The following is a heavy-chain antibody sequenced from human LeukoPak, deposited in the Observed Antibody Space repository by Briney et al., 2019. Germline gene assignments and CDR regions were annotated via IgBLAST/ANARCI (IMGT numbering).Heavy chain of an antibody. D-gene: IGHD6-19*01. Sequence: ASVKVSCKASGYTFTNHGIAWVRQAPGQGLEWMGWISCYNGDTRYAQKLQGRVTMSTDTSTTTAYMELTSLRSDDTAVYYYARDPSNTSGWSPYFDFWGQGTLITVSS. J-gene: IGHJ4*02. CDR1: GYTFTNHG. V-gene: IGHV1-18*01. CDR3: ARDPSNTSGWSPYFDF. CDR2: ISCYNGDT.